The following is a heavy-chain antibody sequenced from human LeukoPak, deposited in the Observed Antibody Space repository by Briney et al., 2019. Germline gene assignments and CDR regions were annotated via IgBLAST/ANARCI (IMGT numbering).Heavy chain of an antibody. CDR3: ARAPYGIYSGDYYAYYMDV. Sequence: GASVMVSCKASGGTFSVDAITWVRQAPGQGLEWMGGIIPIAGTANYAQKFQGRVTITTDESTNTAYMELSSLRSEDTAVYYCARAPYGIYSGDYYAYYMDVWGNGTTVTVSS. CDR2: IIPIAGTA. CDR1: GGTFSVDA. J-gene: IGHJ6*03. D-gene: IGHD1-26*01. V-gene: IGHV1-69*05.